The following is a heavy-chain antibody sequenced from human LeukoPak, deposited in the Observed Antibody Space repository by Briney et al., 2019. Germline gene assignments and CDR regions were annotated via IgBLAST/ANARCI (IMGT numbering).Heavy chain of an antibody. CDR3: AREPYYYGSGSLYYFDY. J-gene: IGHJ4*02. CDR1: GVTFSSYW. Sequence: GGSLRLSCAASGVTFSSYWMSWVRQAPGKGLEWVANIKQDGIEKYYVDSVKGRFTISRDNTKNSLYLQMNSLRAEDTAVYYCAREPYYYGSGSLYYFDYWGQGTLVTVSS. V-gene: IGHV3-7*01. CDR2: IKQDGIEK. D-gene: IGHD3-10*01.